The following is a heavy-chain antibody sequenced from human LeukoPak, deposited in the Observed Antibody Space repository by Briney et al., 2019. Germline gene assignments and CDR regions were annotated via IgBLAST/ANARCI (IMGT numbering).Heavy chain of an antibody. Sequence: GASVKVSCKTSGYTFTNYEINWVRQASGQGLEWMGWMNPNNDNTAYAQKFQGRVTMTRDSSISTAYMELSSLTTEDPAVYYCARTSLYATNHYAFEIWGQGTMVTGSS. V-gene: IGHV1-8*01. J-gene: IGHJ3*02. CDR3: ARTSLYATNHYAFEI. CDR2: MNPNNDNT. CDR1: GYTFTNYE. D-gene: IGHD2-8*01.